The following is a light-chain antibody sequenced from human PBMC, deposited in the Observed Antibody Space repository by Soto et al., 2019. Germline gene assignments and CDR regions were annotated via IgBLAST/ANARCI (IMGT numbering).Light chain of an antibody. V-gene: IGKV1-39*01. J-gene: IGKJ3*01. CDR2: AVS. CDR1: QTIARY. CDR3: QQSYNAPFN. Sequence: DIQMTQSPSPLSASVGDRIIITCRASQTIARYINWFQQKSGQPPKLLVYAVSTLRHGVPSRFSASGSGSHFTLTINSLQPEDLATYYCQQSYNAPFNFGPGTKVDIK.